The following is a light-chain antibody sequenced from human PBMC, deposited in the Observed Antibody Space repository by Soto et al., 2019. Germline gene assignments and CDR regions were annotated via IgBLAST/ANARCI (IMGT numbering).Light chain of an antibody. CDR1: QSVSSSY. CDR2: GAS. Sequence: EIVLTQSPGTLSLSPGERATLSCRASQSVSSSYLAWYQQKPGPAPSLLIYGASSRATGIPARFSGGGSGTEFTLTISSLQSDDVAFYYRQHYNNRPLFGQGTKVDI. V-gene: IGKV3-15*01. CDR3: QHYNNRPL. J-gene: IGKJ1*01.